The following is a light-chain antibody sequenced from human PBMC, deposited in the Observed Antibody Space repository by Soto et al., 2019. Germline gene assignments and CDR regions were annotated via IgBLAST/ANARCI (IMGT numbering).Light chain of an antibody. Sequence: EIVLTQSPGTLSLSPGERATLSCRASHSVSSTYLAWYQQKPGQAPRLLLYGASSRATGIPDRFSGSGSGTDFTLTISRLEPEDFAVYYCQHYGSLVLTFGGGTKVEIK. V-gene: IGKV3-20*01. CDR2: GAS. CDR3: QHYGSLVLT. CDR1: HSVSSTY. J-gene: IGKJ4*01.